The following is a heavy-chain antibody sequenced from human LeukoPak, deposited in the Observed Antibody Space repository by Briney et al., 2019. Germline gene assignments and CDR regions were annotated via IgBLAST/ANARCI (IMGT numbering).Heavy chain of an antibody. CDR2: IKQDGSEK. Sequence: GGSLRLSCAASGFTFSSYWMSWVRQAPGKGLEWVANIKQDGSEKYYVDSVKGRFTISRDNAKNSLYLQMNSLRAEDTAVYYCAREKVYSSARDTTFDYWGQGTLVTVSS. V-gene: IGHV3-7*03. CDR3: AREKVYSSARDTTFDY. J-gene: IGHJ4*02. CDR1: GFTFSSYW. D-gene: IGHD6-19*01.